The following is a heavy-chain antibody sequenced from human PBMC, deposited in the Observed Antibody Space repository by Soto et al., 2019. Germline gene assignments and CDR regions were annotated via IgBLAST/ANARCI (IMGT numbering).Heavy chain of an antibody. CDR2: IRSKANSYAT. CDR3: TSPPNWNDGAF. V-gene: IGHV3-73*01. CDR1: GFTFSGSA. Sequence: GESLKISCAASGFTFSGSAMHWVRQASGKGLEWVGRIRSKANSYATAYAASVKGRFTISRDDSKNTAYLQMNSLKTEDTAVYYCTSPPNWNDGAFWGQGTLVTVSS. J-gene: IGHJ4*02. D-gene: IGHD1-20*01.